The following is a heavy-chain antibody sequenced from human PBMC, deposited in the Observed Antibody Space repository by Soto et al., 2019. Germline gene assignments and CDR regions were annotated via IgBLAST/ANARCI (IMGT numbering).Heavy chain of an antibody. CDR3: ASPDTVLVPAAPHYYYYGMDV. V-gene: IGHV1-69*12. D-gene: IGHD2-2*01. Sequence: QVQLVQSGAEVKKPGSSVKVSCKASGGTFSSYAISWVRQAPGQGLEWMGGIIPIFGTANYAQKFQGRVTITADESTSTAYMELGSLRSEDTAVYYCASPDTVLVPAAPHYYYYGMDVWGQGTTVTVSS. J-gene: IGHJ6*02. CDR1: GGTFSSYA. CDR2: IIPIFGTA.